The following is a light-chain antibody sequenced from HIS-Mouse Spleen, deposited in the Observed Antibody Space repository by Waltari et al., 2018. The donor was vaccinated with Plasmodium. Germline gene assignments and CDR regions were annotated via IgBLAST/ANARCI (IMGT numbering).Light chain of an antibody. V-gene: IGLV3-10*01. CDR1: ALPKKY. CDR3: YSTDSSGNHRV. CDR2: EDS. Sequence: SYELTQPPSVSVSPGQTARITCSGDALPKKYAYWYQQKSGQAPVLVIYEDSKRPSGLPERFCGSSSGTMATLTISGAQVEDEADDYGYSTDSSGNHRVFGGGTKLTVL. J-gene: IGLJ3*02.